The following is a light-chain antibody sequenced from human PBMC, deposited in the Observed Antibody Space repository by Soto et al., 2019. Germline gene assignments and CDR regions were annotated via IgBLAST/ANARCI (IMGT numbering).Light chain of an antibody. CDR2: GNS. Sequence: QSVRTQPPSGSWAPGQRVTISCTGSSSNIGAGYDVHWYQQLPGTAPKLLIYGNSNRPSGVPDRFSGSKSGTSASLAITGLQAEDEANYYCQSYDSSLSGWVFGGGTQLTLL. CDR3: QSYDSSLSGWV. J-gene: IGLJ3*02. CDR1: SSNIGAGYD. V-gene: IGLV1-40*01.